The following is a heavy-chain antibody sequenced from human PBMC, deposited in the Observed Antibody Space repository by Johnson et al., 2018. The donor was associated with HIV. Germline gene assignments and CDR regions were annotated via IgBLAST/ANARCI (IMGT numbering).Heavy chain of an antibody. Sequence: VQLVESGGGLVKPGGSLSLSCAASGFTFSSYAMTWVRQAPGKGLEWGSGIDWKGGSSGYADSVKGRFSISRDNGKNSLYLQMNSLRAEDTALYYCARGAYSSSWHASDASDIWGQGTMVTVSS. D-gene: IGHD6-13*01. CDR3: ARGAYSSSWHASDASDI. CDR1: GFTFSSYA. CDR2: IDWKGGSS. V-gene: IGHV3-20*04. J-gene: IGHJ3*02.